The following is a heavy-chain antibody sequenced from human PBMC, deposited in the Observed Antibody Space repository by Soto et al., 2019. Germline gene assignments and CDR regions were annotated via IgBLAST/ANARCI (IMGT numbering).Heavy chain of an antibody. CDR1: GFSLTTSGVG. V-gene: IGHV2-5*02. CDR2: IYGDDDK. J-gene: IGHJ5*02. CDR3: AHNPSYSTNWYLRDDWFDP. D-gene: IGHD6-13*01. Sequence: QITLNESGPALVKPTQTLTLTCTFSGFSLTTSGVGVHWLRQPPGKALEWLAVIYGDDDKRYNPSLETRLTLTHDTSKNQVVLSMTNIDPLDTATYYCAHNPSYSTNWYLRDDWFDPWGQGTLVTVSS.